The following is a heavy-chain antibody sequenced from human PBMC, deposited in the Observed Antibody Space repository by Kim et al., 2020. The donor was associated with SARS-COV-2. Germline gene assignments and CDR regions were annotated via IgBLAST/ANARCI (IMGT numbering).Heavy chain of an antibody. J-gene: IGHJ6*02. CDR3: ARDRGLRVDIVATITDYYGMDV. CDR1: GFTVSSNY. V-gene: IGHV3-53*01. CDR2: IYSGGST. D-gene: IGHD5-12*01. Sequence: GGSLRLSCAASGFTVSSNYMSWVRQAPGKGLEWVSVIYSGGSTYYADSVKGRFTISRDNSKNTLYLQMNSLRAEDTAVYYCARDRGLRVDIVATITDYYGMDVWGQGTTVTVSS.